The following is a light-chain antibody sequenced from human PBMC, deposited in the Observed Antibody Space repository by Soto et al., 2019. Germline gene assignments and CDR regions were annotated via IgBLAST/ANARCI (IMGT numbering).Light chain of an antibody. CDR3: SSYTSRSTVV. CDR1: SGDVGAYNY. CDR2: EVS. Sequence: QSVLTQPASVSGSPGQSITISCTGTSGDVGAYNYVSWYQHHPGKAPKVMIYEVSNRPSGVSYRFSGSKSGNTASLTISGLQAEGEADYYCSSYTSRSTVVFGTGTKVTVL. V-gene: IGLV2-14*01. J-gene: IGLJ1*01.